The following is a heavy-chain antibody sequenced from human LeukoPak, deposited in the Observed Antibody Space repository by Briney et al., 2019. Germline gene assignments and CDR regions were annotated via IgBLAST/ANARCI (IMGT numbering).Heavy chain of an antibody. V-gene: IGHV4-39*02. Sequence: PSETLSLTCTVSGGSISSSSYYWGRIRQPPGKGLEWIGSIYYSGSTYYNPSLKSRVTISVDTSKNQFSLKLSSVTAADTAVYYCARDAPYYYGSGRPNWFDPWGQGTLVTVSS. CDR2: IYYSGST. CDR3: ARDAPYYYGSGRPNWFDP. D-gene: IGHD3-10*01. CDR1: GGSISSSSYY. J-gene: IGHJ5*02.